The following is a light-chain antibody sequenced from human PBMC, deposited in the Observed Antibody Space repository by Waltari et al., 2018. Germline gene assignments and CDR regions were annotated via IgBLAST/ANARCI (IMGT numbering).Light chain of an antibody. CDR1: QSVSSK. CDR2: DAS. J-gene: IGKJ3*01. V-gene: IGKV3-15*01. Sequence: EVVMTQSPAPLSVSPGERATLSCRASQSVSSKLAWYQQKPGQPPRLLMYDASTRATYIPARFSGSGSGTEFTLTISSLQSEDFAVYHCQQYKDWSPFTFGPGTKVEIK. CDR3: QQYKDWSPFT.